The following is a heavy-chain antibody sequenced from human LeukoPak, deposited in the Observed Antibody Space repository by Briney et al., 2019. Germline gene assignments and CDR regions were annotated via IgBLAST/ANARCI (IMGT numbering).Heavy chain of an antibody. D-gene: IGHD3-10*01. CDR2: IIPIFGTA. J-gene: IGHJ6*04. Sequence: SAKVSCKASGGTFSSYAISWVRQAPGQGLEWMRGIIPIFGTANYAQKFQGRVTITEDESTSTAYMELSRLRSEDTAVYYCAKTPYYYGSGSSLYYYGMDVWGKGTTVTVSS. CDR3: AKTPYYYGSGSSLYYYGMDV. CDR1: GGTFSSYA. V-gene: IGHV1-69*01.